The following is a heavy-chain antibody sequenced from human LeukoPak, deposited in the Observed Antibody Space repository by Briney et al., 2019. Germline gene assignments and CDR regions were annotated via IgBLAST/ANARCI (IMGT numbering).Heavy chain of an antibody. CDR2: ISGSGGST. CDR1: GFTFSSYA. V-gene: IGHV3-23*01. CDR3: ATGLASDGWLGHDH. J-gene: IGHJ4*02. D-gene: IGHD5-12*01. Sequence: GGSLRLSCAASGFTFSSYAMSWVRQAPGKGLEWVSAISGSGGSTYYADSVKGRFTISRDNSKNTLYLQMNSLRAADTAVYYRATGLASDGWLGHDHWGQGTLVTVSS.